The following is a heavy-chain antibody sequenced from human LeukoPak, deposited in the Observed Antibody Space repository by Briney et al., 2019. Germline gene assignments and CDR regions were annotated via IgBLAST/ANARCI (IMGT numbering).Heavy chain of an antibody. J-gene: IGHJ4*02. CDR3: ARARGAGSFWAFGS. D-gene: IGHD3-10*01. CDR2: ISNSGNPR. Sequence: PGGSLRLSCTASGFTFSSYEVSWVRQAPGKGLEWVSYISNSGNPRYYADSVKGRFTISRDNAKQTLYLQMNSLRAEDTAVYYCARARGAGSFWAFGSWGQGTLVTVSS. CDR1: GFTFSSYE. V-gene: IGHV3-48*03.